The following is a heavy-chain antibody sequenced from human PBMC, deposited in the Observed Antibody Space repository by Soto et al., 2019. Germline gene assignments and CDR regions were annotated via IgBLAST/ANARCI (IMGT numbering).Heavy chain of an antibody. Sequence: QVQLQESGPGLVKPSQTLSLTCTVSGGSISSGGYYWSWIRQHPGKGLEWIGYIYYSGSTYYNPSLKSRVTITVDTSKTQFSLKLSSVTAADTAVYYCARGTGYGDSFGFDPWGQGTLVTVSS. V-gene: IGHV4-31*03. D-gene: IGHD4-17*01. J-gene: IGHJ5*02. CDR1: GGSISSGGYY. CDR3: ARGTGYGDSFGFDP. CDR2: IYYSGST.